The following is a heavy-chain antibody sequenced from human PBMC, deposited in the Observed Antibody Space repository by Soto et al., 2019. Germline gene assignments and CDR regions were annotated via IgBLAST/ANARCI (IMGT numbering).Heavy chain of an antibody. Sequence: AGGSLRLSCAASGFTFNYAWMTWVRQCPGKGLEWVGRIKTIAGGGTTDYTAPVKGRFTISRDDSKNTVYLQMNSLKIEDTAVYYCTTERCTGTNCYVKNAFDVWGQGTMVTVSS. J-gene: IGHJ3*01. CDR3: TTERCTGTNCYVKNAFDV. CDR1: GFTFNYAW. V-gene: IGHV3-15*01. CDR2: IKTIAGGGTT. D-gene: IGHD1-1*01.